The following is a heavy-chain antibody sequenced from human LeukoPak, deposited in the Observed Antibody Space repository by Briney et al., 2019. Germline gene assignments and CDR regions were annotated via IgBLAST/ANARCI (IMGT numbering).Heavy chain of an antibody. CDR3: ASQPEYSSSSGDY. J-gene: IGHJ4*02. D-gene: IGHD6-6*01. CDR1: GFTVSSNY. V-gene: IGHV3-53*01. Sequence: GGSLRLSCAASGFTVSSNYMSWVRQAPGKGLEWDSVIYSGGSTYYADSVKGRFTISRDNSKNTLYLQMNSLRAEDTAVYYCASQPEYSSSSGDYWGQGTLVTVSS. CDR2: IYSGGST.